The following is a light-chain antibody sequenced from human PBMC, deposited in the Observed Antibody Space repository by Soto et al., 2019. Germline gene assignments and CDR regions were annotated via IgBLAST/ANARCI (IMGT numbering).Light chain of an antibody. CDR3: QHGYSTPLT. CDR1: QSISTY. CDR2: AAS. V-gene: IGKV1-39*01. Sequence: DIQMTQYPSSLSASVGDRVTVTCRAGQSISTYLHWYQQKPGKAPNLLIYAASTLQSGVPSRFSGSGSGTDFTLTISSLQPEDFATYFCQHGYSTPLTFGGGTKVDIK. J-gene: IGKJ4*01.